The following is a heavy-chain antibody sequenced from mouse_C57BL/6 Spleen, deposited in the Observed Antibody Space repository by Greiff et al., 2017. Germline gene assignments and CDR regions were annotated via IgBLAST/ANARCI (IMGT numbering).Heavy chain of an antibody. D-gene: IGHD1-1*01. Sequence: VQLQQPGAELVKPGASVKLSCKASGYTFTSYWMHWVKQRPGQGLEWIGMIHPNSGRTNYNEKFKSKATLTVDKSSSTAYMQLSSLTSEDSAVYYCARSTVAGDYWGQGTSVTVSS. J-gene: IGHJ4*01. CDR3: ARSTVAGDY. CDR1: GYTFTSYW. V-gene: IGHV1-64*01. CDR2: IHPNSGRT.